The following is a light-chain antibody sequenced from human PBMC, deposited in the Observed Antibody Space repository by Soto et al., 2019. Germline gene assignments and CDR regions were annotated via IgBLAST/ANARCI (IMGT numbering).Light chain of an antibody. CDR2: DVI. J-gene: IGLJ1*01. Sequence: QSALTQPASVSGSPGQSITISCTGTNSDVGGYNYVSWYQQYPGEAPKLMIYDVINRPSGVSNRFSGSKSGNTASLTISGLQAEDEADSYCGSYRTNSPYVFGTGTKVTVL. CDR1: NSDVGGYNY. CDR3: GSYRTNSPYV. V-gene: IGLV2-14*01.